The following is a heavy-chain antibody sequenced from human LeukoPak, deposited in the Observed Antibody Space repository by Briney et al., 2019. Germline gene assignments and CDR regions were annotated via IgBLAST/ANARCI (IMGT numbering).Heavy chain of an antibody. CDR3: ASGDYYYYYMDV. CDR2: INRDWSST. Sequence: GGSLRLSCAASGFTFSSYWMHWVRQAPGKGLVWVSRINRDWSSTSYADSVKGRFTISRDNAKNTLYLQMNSLRAEDTAVYYCASGDYYYYYMDVWGKGTTVTVSS. V-gene: IGHV3-74*01. CDR1: GFTFSSYW. D-gene: IGHD3-10*01. J-gene: IGHJ6*03.